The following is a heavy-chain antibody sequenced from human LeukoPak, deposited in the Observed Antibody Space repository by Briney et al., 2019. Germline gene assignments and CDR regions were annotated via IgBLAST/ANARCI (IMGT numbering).Heavy chain of an antibody. V-gene: IGHV4-39*01. CDR3: ARHGTVTHRFDY. CDR1: GGSMSSSSYY. D-gene: IGHD4-17*01. CDR2: IYYSGST. J-gene: IGHJ4*02. Sequence: ETLSLTCGVSGGSMSSSSYYWGWIRQPPGKGLEWIGSIYYSGSTYYNPSLKSRVTISVDSSKNQCSLKLSSVTAADTAVYYCARHGTVTHRFDYWGQGTLVTVSS.